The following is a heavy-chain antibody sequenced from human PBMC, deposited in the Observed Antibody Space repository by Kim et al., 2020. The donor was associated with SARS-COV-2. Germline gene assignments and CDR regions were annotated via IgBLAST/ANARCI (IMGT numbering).Heavy chain of an antibody. V-gene: IGHV3-30*18. CDR3: AKANVFLWFGKFHDDAFDL. CDR1: GFTFSNFG. CDR2: ISYEGSKK. D-gene: IGHD3-10*01. Sequence: GGSLRLSCAASGFTFSNFGMHWVRQAPGKGLEWVAVISYEGSKKHYADSVNGRFTISSDSFKNTMSLQMSSLTPEDTAVYYCAKANVFLWFGKFHDDAFDLWGQGTSVTVPS. J-gene: IGHJ3*01.